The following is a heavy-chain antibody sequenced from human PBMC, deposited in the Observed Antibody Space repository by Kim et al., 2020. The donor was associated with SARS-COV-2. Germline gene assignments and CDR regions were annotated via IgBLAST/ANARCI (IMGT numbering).Heavy chain of an antibody. Sequence: GESLKISCKGSGYSFTSYWISWVRQMPGKGLEWMGRIDPSDSYTNYSPSFQGHVTISADKSISTAYLQWSSLKASDTAMYYCARLILYDILTGPGYFDPWGQGTLVTVSS. CDR2: IDPSDSYT. CDR1: GYSFTSYW. D-gene: IGHD3-9*01. V-gene: IGHV5-10-1*01. J-gene: IGHJ5*02. CDR3: ARLILYDILTGPGYFDP.